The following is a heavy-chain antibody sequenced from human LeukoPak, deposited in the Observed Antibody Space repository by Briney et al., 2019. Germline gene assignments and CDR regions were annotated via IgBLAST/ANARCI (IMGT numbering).Heavy chain of an antibody. J-gene: IGHJ4*02. V-gene: IGHV3-74*01. CDR3: ARGQSSGWYSSVVY. CDR1: GFTFSSYW. Sequence: PGRSLRLSCAASGFTFSSYWMHWVRQAPGKGLVWVSRINSDGSSTSYADSVKGRFTISRDNAKNTLYLQMNSLRAEDTAVYYCARGQSSGWYSSVVYWGQGTLVTVSS. CDR2: INSDGSST. D-gene: IGHD6-19*01.